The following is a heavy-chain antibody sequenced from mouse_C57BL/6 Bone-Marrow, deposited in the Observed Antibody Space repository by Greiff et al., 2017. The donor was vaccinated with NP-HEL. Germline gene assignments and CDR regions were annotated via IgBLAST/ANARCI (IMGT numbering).Heavy chain of an antibody. Sequence: VQLQESGAELVKPGASVKISCKASGYAFSSYWMTWVKQRPGKGLEWIGQIYPGDGDTNYNGKFKGKATLTADKSSSTAYMQLSSLTSEDSAVYFCARRGSSYWYFDVWGTGTTVTVSS. CDR2: IYPGDGDT. J-gene: IGHJ1*03. CDR1: GYAFSSYW. D-gene: IGHD1-1*01. V-gene: IGHV1-80*01. CDR3: ARRGSSYWYFDV.